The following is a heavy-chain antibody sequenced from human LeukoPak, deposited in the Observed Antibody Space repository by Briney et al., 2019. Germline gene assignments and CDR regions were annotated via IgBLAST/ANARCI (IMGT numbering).Heavy chain of an antibody. V-gene: IGHV3-48*01. Sequence: GGSLRLSCAASGFTFSTYPMNWVRQAPGKGLEWVSYISSRSSTIYYADSVKGRFTISRDNAKNSLYLQMNSLRAEDTAVYYCTNSDDYGDYWGQGTLVTVSS. CDR3: TNSDDYGDY. J-gene: IGHJ4*02. CDR2: ISSRSSTI. CDR1: GFTFSTYP.